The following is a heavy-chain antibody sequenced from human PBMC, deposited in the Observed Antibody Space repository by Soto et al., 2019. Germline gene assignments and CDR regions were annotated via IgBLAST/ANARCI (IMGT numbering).Heavy chain of an antibody. CDR1: GFTFSSYA. Sequence: GWSLRLSCAASGFTFSSYAMSWVRQAPGKGLEWVSAISGSGGSTYYADSVKGRFTISRDNSKNTLYLQMNSLRAEDTAVYYCANGDLYYDSSGYYYPKPPSNYWGQGTLVTVSS. CDR3: ANGDLYYDSSGYYYPKPPSNY. D-gene: IGHD3-22*01. V-gene: IGHV3-23*01. J-gene: IGHJ4*02. CDR2: ISGSGGST.